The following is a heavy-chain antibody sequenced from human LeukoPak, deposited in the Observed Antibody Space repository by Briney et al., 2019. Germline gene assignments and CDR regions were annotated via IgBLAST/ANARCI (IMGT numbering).Heavy chain of an antibody. V-gene: IGHV3-23*01. J-gene: IGHJ4*02. CDR2: ISGSGDST. D-gene: IGHD2-15*01. CDR1: GFTFSNYA. Sequence: GGSLRLSCAASGFTFSNYAMRWVRQAPGKGLEWVSGISGSGDSTYYADSVKGRFTISRDNSKNTLYLQMNSLRAEDTAVYYCAKDQLNRFCSAGSCSITHDCWGQGTLVTVSS. CDR3: AKDQLNRFCSAGSCSITHDC.